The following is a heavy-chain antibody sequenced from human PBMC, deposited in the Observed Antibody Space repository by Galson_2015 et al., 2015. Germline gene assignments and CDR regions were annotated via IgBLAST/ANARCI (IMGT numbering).Heavy chain of an antibody. D-gene: IGHD5-18*01. V-gene: IGHV5-51*01. J-gene: IGHJ4*02. Sequence: QSGAEVKKPGESLKISCQGSGYIFTSYWIGWVRQMPGKGLEWMGIIYPGDSDARYSPSFQGQVTISADKSISTAYLQWSSLKASDTAMYYCARHGLGGYSYGNINYWGQGTRVTVSS. CDR2: IYPGDSDA. CDR1: GYIFTSYW. CDR3: ARHGLGGYSYGNINY.